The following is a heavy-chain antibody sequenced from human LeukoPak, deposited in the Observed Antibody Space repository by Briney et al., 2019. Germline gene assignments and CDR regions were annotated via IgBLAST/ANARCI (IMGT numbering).Heavy chain of an antibody. CDR3: ARKHCSSTSCYPDMDV. V-gene: IGHV1-18*01. J-gene: IGHJ6*03. D-gene: IGHD2-2*01. CDR2: ISAYNGNT. CDR1: GYTFTSYG. Sequence: DSVKVSCKASGYTFTSYGISWVRQAPGQGLEWMGWISAYNGNTNYARKLQGRVTMTTDTSTSTAYMELRSLRSDDTAVYYCARKHCSSTSCYPDMDVWGKGTTVTVSS.